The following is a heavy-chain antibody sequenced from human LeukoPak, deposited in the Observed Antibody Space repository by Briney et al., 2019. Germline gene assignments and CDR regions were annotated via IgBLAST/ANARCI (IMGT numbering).Heavy chain of an antibody. V-gene: IGHV4-39*07. CDR3: ARDLVVTDYYYYYTDV. CDR1: GGSISSSSYY. CDR2: IYYSGST. Sequence: PSETLSLTCTVSGGSISSSSYYWGWIRQPPGKGLEWIGSIYYSGSTYYDPSLKSRVTISVDTSKNQFSLKLSSVTAADTAVYYCARDLVVTDYYYYYTDVWGKGTTVTVSS. J-gene: IGHJ6*03. D-gene: IGHD3-22*01.